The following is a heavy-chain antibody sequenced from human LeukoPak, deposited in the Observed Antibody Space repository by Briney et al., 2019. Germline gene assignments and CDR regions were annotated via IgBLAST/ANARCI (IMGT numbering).Heavy chain of an antibody. V-gene: IGHV3-21*01. CDR2: ISSGSSDI. CDR3: AKDSSIDF. CDR1: GFTFNTYG. Sequence: PVRSLPLSCAAFGFTFNTYGMNWVRQAPGKGLEWVSFISSGSSDIYYADSVKGRFTISRDNAKNSLYLQMNSLRADDTAVYYCAKDSSIDFWGHGILVAVSS. J-gene: IGHJ4*01.